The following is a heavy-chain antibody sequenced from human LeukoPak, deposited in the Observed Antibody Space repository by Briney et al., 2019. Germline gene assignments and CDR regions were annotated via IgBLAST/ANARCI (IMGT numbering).Heavy chain of an antibody. Sequence: PSETLSLTCTVSGGSISGSSYYWGWNRQPPGKGLEWIGSIYYSGSTYYNPSLKSRVTISVDTSKNQFSLKLSSVTAADTAVYYCAGDDSSGYRWGQGTLVTVSS. CDR2: IYYSGST. D-gene: IGHD3-22*01. CDR1: GGSISGSSYY. V-gene: IGHV4-39*07. CDR3: AGDDSSGYR. J-gene: IGHJ4*02.